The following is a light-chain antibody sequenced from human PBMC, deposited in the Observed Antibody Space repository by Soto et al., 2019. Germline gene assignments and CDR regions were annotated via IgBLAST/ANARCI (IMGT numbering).Light chain of an antibody. J-gene: IGLJ2*01. V-gene: IGLV3-25*03. Sequence: ELTQPPSVSVSPGQTARITCSGDALPKQYAYWYQQKPGQAPVLVIYKDSERPSGIPERFSGSSSGTTVTLTISGVQAEDEADYYCQSADSSGTYEVFGGGTKLTVL. CDR1: ALPKQY. CDR3: QSADSSGTYEV. CDR2: KDS.